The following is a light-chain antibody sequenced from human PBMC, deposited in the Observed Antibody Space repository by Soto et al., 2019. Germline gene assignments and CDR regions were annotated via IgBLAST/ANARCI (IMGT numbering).Light chain of an antibody. CDR3: QSYDSSLSVV. CDR2: GNT. Sequence: QSVLTQPPSVSGAPGQRVTISCTGSSSNIGAGYDVHWYQQLPGTAPKLLIYGNTNRHSGVPDRFSGSKSGTSASLAITGLQAEDEADYYCQSYDSSLSVVFGRGTKVTVL. V-gene: IGLV1-40*01. CDR1: SSNIGAGYD. J-gene: IGLJ2*01.